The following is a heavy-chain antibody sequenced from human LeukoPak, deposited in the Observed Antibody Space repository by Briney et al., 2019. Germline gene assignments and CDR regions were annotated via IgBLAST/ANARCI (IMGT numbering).Heavy chain of an antibody. CDR2: INHSGST. Sequence: SETLSLTCTVSGGSISSSSYYWRWIRRPPGKGLEWIGEINHSGSTNYNPSLKSRVTISVDTSKNQFSLKLSSVTAADTAVYYCARTLSGWIPFDYWGQGTLVTVSS. CDR1: GGSISSSSYY. D-gene: IGHD5-18*01. J-gene: IGHJ4*02. V-gene: IGHV4-39*07. CDR3: ARTLSGWIPFDY.